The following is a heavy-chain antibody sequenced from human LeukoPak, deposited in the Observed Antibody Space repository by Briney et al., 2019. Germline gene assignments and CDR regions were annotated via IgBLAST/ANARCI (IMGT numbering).Heavy chain of an antibody. CDR1: GGSISSYY. J-gene: IGHJ4*02. Sequence: SETLSLTCTASGGSISSYYWSWIRQPPGKGLEWIGYIYYSGSTNYNPSLKSRVTISVDTSNNQFSLKLSSVTAADAAVYYCARSGYSSSWPYAIFVYWGQGTLVTVSS. CDR2: IYYSGST. D-gene: IGHD6-13*01. V-gene: IGHV4-59*01. CDR3: ARSGYSSSWPYAIFVY.